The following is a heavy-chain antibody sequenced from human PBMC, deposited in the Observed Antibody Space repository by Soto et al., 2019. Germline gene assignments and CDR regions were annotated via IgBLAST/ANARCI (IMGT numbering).Heavy chain of an antibody. CDR2: ISAYNGNT. Sequence: AKVSCKASGYTFTSYGISWVRQAPGQGLEWMGWISAYNGNTNYAQKLQGRVTMTTDTSTSTANTELRSLRSDDTAVYYCARDSAPFANRFDPWGQGTLVTVSS. D-gene: IGHD3-10*01. J-gene: IGHJ5*02. CDR3: ARDSAPFANRFDP. V-gene: IGHV1-18*01. CDR1: GYTFTSYG.